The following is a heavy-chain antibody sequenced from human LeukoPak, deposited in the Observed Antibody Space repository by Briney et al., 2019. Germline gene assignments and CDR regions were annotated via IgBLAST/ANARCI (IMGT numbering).Heavy chain of an antibody. D-gene: IGHD6-13*01. CDR1: GGSISSGGYY. CDR3: ARDGRGIAAAGFDY. J-gene: IGHJ4*02. Sequence: SQTLSLTCTVSGGSISSGGYYWSRIRQHPGKGLEWIGYIYYSGSTYYNPSLKSRVTISVDTSKNQFSLKLSSVTAADTAVYYCARDGRGIAAAGFDYWGQGTLVTVSS. V-gene: IGHV4-31*03. CDR2: IYYSGST.